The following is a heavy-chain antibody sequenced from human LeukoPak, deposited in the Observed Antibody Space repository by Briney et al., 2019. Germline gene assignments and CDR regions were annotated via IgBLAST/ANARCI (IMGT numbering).Heavy chain of an antibody. V-gene: IGHV1-8*03. CDR1: GYTFTNYD. J-gene: IGHJ5*02. CDR3: ATAPGTRRYNWFDP. Sequence: GASVKVSCKAPGYTFTNYDINWVRQATGQGLEWMGWMNPNSGDTGYAQKFQGRVTITRNTSISTAYMEVSSLRSEDTAVYYCATAPGTRRYNWFDPWGQGTLVTVSS. D-gene: IGHD1-1*01. CDR2: MNPNSGDT.